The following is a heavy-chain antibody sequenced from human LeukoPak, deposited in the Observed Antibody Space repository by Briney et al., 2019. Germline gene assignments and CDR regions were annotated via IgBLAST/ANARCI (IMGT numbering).Heavy chain of an antibody. CDR2: IIPIFGIA. Sequence: SVKVSCKASGETFSSYAISWVRQAPGQGLEWMGRIIPIFGIANYAQKFQGRVTITADKSTSTAYMELSSLRSEDTAVYYCARAGYTNNWFDPWGQGTLVTVSS. V-gene: IGHV1-69*04. D-gene: IGHD5-18*01. CDR1: GETFSSYA. J-gene: IGHJ5*02. CDR3: ARAGYTNNWFDP.